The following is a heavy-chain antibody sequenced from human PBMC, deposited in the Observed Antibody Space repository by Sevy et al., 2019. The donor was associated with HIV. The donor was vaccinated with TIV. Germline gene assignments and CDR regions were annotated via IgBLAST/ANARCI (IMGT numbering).Heavy chain of an antibody. Sequence: GGSLRLSCAASGFTFSIYSMNWVRQAPGKGLEWVSSISSSSTYKYYADSVKGRFTISRDNAKNSLYLQTNSLRAEDTAVYYCARDQKGEYSGYDGAGYYGMDVWGQGITVTVSS. V-gene: IGHV3-21*01. J-gene: IGHJ6*02. CDR2: ISSSSTYK. CDR3: ARDQKGEYSGYDGAGYYGMDV. D-gene: IGHD5-12*01. CDR1: GFTFSIYS.